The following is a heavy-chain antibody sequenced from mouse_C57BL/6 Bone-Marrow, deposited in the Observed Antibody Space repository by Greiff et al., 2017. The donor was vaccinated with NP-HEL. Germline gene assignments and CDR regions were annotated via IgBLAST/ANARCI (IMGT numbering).Heavy chain of an antibody. V-gene: IGHV5-4*01. J-gene: IGHJ2*01. CDR2: ISDGGSYT. CDR3: AREGKGSFDY. CDR1: GFTFSSYA. Sequence: EVKLVESGGGLVKPGGSLKLSCAASGFTFSSYAMSWVRQTPEKRLEWVATISDGGSYTYYPDNVKGRFTISRDNAKNNLYLQMSHLKSEDTAMYYCAREGKGSFDYWGQGTTLTVSS.